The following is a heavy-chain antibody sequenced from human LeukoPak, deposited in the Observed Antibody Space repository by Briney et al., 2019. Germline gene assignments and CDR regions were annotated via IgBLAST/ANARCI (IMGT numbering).Heavy chain of an antibody. D-gene: IGHD3-10*01. CDR2: ISNSGATT. J-gene: IGHJ4*02. CDR1: GYIFSSYA. Sequence: QPGGSLRLSCEASGYIFSSYAMIWVPQAPGKGLEWVSVISNSGATTDYADSVKGRFTISRDNSKNTLSLQMNSLRAEDTAVYYCAKEELYYYGSGTYYTLAPFDYWGQGTLVTVSS. V-gene: IGHV3-23*01. CDR3: AKEELYYYGSGTYYTLAPFDY.